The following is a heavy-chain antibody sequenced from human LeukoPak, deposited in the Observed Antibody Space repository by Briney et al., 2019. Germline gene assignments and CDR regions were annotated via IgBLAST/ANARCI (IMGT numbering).Heavy chain of an antibody. V-gene: IGHV3-30*18. CDR2: ISFDGNNK. CDR3: AKDLSQWSFTSVFDY. D-gene: IGHD6-19*01. CDR1: GFSFSNYV. Sequence: GRSLRLSCAASGFSFSNYVMHWVRQAPGKGLEWVAVISFDGNNKYYTDSVKGRFTISRDNSKNTLYLQMNSLRPEDTTVYYCAKDLSQWSFTSVFDYWGQGTLVTVSS. J-gene: IGHJ4*02.